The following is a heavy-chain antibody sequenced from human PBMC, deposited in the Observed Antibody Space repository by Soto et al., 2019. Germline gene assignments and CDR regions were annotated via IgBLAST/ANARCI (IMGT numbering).Heavy chain of an antibody. J-gene: IGHJ6*03. Sequence: PGGSLRLSCASSGLTFRSYAMSLVRQAPGKGLEWVSAISGSGGSTYYADSVKGRFTISRDNSKNTLYLQMNSLRAEDTAVYYCAKFRSWWWTHTGYYYMDVWGKGTTVTVSS. CDR3: AKFRSWWWTHTGYYYMDV. CDR2: ISGSGGST. D-gene: IGHD2-21*01. V-gene: IGHV3-23*01. CDR1: GLTFRSYA.